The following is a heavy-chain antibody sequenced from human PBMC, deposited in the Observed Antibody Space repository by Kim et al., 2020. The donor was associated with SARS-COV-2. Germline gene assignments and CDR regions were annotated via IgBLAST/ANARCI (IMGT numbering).Heavy chain of an antibody. Sequence: GGSLRLSCVVSGFTFKNYWMHWVRQGPGKGLAWVSRIHSDGSSTNYADSVKGRFTISRDNTKNTLYLQMNSLRVDDTAMYYCVTGCSSTSCSLWGYWGQGTLVTVSS. CDR2: IHSDGSST. V-gene: IGHV3-74*01. CDR3: VTGCSSTSCSLWGY. D-gene: IGHD2-2*01. CDR1: GFTFKNYW. J-gene: IGHJ4*02.